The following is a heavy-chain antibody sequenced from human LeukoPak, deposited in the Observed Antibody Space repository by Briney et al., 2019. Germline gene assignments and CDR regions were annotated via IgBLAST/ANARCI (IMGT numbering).Heavy chain of an antibody. CDR3: ARSSGWLDP. J-gene: IGHJ5*02. V-gene: IGHV4-61*01. CDR1: GGSVSGSISRYY. CDR2: IYHSGST. Sequence: TSETLSLTCTVSGGSVSGSISRYYWSWIRQPPGKGLEWIGCIYHSGSTNYNPSPKSRVIISADMSKNQFSLKLSSVTAADTAVYYCARSSGWLDPWGQGTLVTVSS.